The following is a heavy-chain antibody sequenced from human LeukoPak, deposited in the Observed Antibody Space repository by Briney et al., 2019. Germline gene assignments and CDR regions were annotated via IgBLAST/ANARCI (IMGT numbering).Heavy chain of an antibody. CDR1: GFTFSDYY. Sequence: PGGSLRLSCAASGFTFSDYYMSWIRQAPGKGLEWVAVISYDGSNKYYADSVKGRFTISRDNSKNTLYLQMNSLRAEDTAVYYCARASSSWTVYYYYGMDVWGQGTTVTVSS. V-gene: IGHV3-30*03. D-gene: IGHD6-13*01. CDR3: ARASSSWTVYYYYGMDV. J-gene: IGHJ6*02. CDR2: ISYDGSNK.